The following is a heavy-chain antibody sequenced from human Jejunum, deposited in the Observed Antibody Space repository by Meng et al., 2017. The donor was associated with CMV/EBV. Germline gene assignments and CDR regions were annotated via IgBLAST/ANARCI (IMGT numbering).Heavy chain of an antibody. D-gene: IGHD3-3*01. CDR2: MNAGNGNT. CDR1: GYAFTSYA. V-gene: IGHV1-3*01. Sequence: QGQVEESGGEVKEPGASVKVSCKASGYAFTSYAMHWVSQAPGQRLEWMGWMNAGNGNTKYSQKYQGRFNITRDTSASTAYMALSSLRSEDTAVYYCASSMGGLLGVVIIGAYWGQGTLVTVSS. CDR3: ASSMGGLLGVVIIGAY. J-gene: IGHJ4*02.